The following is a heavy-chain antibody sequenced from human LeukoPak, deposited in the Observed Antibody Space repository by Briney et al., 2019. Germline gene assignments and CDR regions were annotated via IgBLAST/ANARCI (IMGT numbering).Heavy chain of an antibody. Sequence: PGGSLRLSCAASGFTFSDHGMHWVRQAPGKGLEWVAIIWYNGSKKYYAESVKGRFTISRDNSKNTLYLQMSSLRAEDTAVYYCARDPYGSGNGYFDYWGQGTLAPVSS. CDR2: IWYNGSKK. V-gene: IGHV3-33*01. CDR1: GFTFSDHG. CDR3: ARDPYGSGNGYFDY. J-gene: IGHJ4*02. D-gene: IGHD3-10*01.